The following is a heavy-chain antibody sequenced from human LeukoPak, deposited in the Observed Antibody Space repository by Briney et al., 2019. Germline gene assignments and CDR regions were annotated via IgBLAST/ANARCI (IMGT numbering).Heavy chain of an antibody. Sequence: ASVKVSCKASGYTFTGYYMHWVRQAPGQGLEWMGWINPNIGDTNYAQKFQGRVTITADESTSTAYMELSSLRSEDTAVYYCARDPKGEIYYYGMDVWGQGTTVTVSS. CDR1: GYTFTGYY. J-gene: IGHJ6*02. CDR3: ARDPKGEIYYYGMDV. V-gene: IGHV1-2*02. D-gene: IGHD5-24*01. CDR2: INPNIGDT.